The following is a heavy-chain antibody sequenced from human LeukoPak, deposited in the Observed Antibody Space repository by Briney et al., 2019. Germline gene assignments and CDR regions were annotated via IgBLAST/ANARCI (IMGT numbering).Heavy chain of an antibody. V-gene: IGHV1-8*01. CDR1: GYTFTSYD. CDR2: MNPNSGNT. Sequence: ASVRVSCKASGYTFTSYDINWVRQATGQGLEWMGWMNPNSGNTGYAQKFQGRVTMTRNTSISTAYMELSSLRSEDTAVYYCARVEQQLLTFDYWGQGTLVTVSS. J-gene: IGHJ4*02. D-gene: IGHD6-13*01. CDR3: ARVEQQLLTFDY.